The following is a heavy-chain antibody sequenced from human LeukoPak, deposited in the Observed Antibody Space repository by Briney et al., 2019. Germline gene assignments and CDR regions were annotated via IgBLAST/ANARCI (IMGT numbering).Heavy chain of an antibody. CDR1: GFTFSSYW. Sequence: GGSLRLSCAASGFTFSSYWMNWVRQAPGKGLVWVSRIASDGSSTTYADSVKGRFTISRDNSKNTLYLQMNSLRAEDTAVYYCVRDLGSGWNFDYWGQGTLVTVSS. J-gene: IGHJ4*02. D-gene: IGHD6-19*01. CDR2: IASDGSST. V-gene: IGHV3-74*01. CDR3: VRDLGSGWNFDY.